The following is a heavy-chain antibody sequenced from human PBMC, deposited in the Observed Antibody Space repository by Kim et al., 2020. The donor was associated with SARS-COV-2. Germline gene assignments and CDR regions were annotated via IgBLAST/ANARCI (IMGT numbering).Heavy chain of an antibody. CDR1: GLSFESSA. D-gene: IGHD3-22*01. J-gene: IGHJ6*01. Sequence: GGSLRLSCAASGLSFESSAMNWVRQAPGKGLEWVAVISYGGRNTDYADSVTGRFTISRDNSKSTLYLQMNSLRVEDTAVYYCARGNYYESLSLSDYYNG. CDR2: ISYGGRNT. CDR3: ARGNYYESLSLSDYYNG. V-gene: IGHV3-30-3*01.